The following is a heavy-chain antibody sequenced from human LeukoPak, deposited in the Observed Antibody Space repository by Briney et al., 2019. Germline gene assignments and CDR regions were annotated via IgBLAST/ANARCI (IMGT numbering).Heavy chain of an antibody. V-gene: IGHV4-38-2*02. CDR1: GYSISSGYY. Sequence: SGTLSLTCTVSGYSISSGYYWGWIRQPPGKGLEWIGTIYYTGSTYYNPSLKSRVTISVDTSKNQFSLKLSSVTAADTAVYYCARGAAYFDYWGQGTLVTVSS. CDR2: IYYTGST. CDR3: ARGAAYFDY. J-gene: IGHJ4*02. D-gene: IGHD6-13*01.